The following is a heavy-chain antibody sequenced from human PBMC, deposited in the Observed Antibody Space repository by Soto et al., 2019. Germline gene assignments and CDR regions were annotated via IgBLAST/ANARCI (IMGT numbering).Heavy chain of an antibody. CDR3: ARVPGQYGSSWSQDQVRYYYYGMDV. D-gene: IGHD6-13*01. J-gene: IGHJ6*02. V-gene: IGHV1-8*01. CDR1: GYTFTSYD. Sequence: EASVKVSCKASGYTFTSYDINWVRQATGQGLEWMGWMNPNSGNTGYAQKFQGRVTMTRNTSISTAYMELSSLRSEDTAVYYCARVPGQYGSSWSQDQVRYYYYGMDVWGQGTTVTVSS. CDR2: MNPNSGNT.